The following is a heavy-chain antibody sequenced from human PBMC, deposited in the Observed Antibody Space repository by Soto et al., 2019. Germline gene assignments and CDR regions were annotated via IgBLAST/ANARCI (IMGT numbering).Heavy chain of an antibody. J-gene: IGHJ6*02. CDR1: GYTFTSYA. V-gene: IGHV1-3*01. Sequence: ASVKVSCKASGYTFTSYAMHWVRQAPGQRLEWMGWINAGNGNTKYSQKFQGRVTITRDTSASTAYMELSSLRSEDTAVYYCARDPVYSNYAGYYGMDVWGQGTTVTVSS. CDR2: INAGNGNT. CDR3: ARDPVYSNYAGYYGMDV. D-gene: IGHD4-4*01.